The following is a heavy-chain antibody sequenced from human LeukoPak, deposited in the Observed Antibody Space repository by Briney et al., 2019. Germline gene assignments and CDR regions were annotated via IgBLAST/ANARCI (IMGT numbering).Heavy chain of an antibody. CDR3: ARDKDSSGYSYAFDI. Sequence: GRSLRLSCAASGFTFDDYAIHWVRQPPGKGLEWVSGISWNSGIIGYADSVKGRFTISRDNAKNSLYLQMNSLRAEDTALYYCARDKDSSGYSYAFDIWGQGTMVTVSS. CDR1: GFTFDDYA. V-gene: IGHV3-9*01. J-gene: IGHJ3*02. D-gene: IGHD3-22*01. CDR2: ISWNSGII.